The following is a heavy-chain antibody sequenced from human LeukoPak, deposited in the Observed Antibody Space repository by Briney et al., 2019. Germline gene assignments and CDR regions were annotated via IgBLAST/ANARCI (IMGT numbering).Heavy chain of an antibody. CDR1: GFTFSSYG. V-gene: IGHV3-33*01. CDR3: ARKKGSTGALDY. J-gene: IGHJ4*02. Sequence: QPGRSLRLSCAASGFTFSSYGMHWVRQAPGKGLEWVAVIWYDGSNKYYADSVKGRFTISRDNSKNTLYLQMNSLRAEDTAVYYCARKKGSTGALDYWGQGTLVTVSS. D-gene: IGHD2-8*02. CDR2: IWYDGSNK.